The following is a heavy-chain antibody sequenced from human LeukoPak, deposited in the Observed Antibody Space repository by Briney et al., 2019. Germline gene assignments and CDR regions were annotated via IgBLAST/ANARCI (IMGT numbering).Heavy chain of an antibody. CDR3: AKSDWYKRGEPDYFDY. J-gene: IGHJ4*02. CDR1: DFTFTSYA. V-gene: IGHV3-23*01. CDR2: ISGCGSNT. D-gene: IGHD6-19*01. Sequence: PGGSLRLSCAASDFTFTSYAMSWVRQAPGKGLEWVSTISGCGSNTYYADSVKGRYTISRDNSKNTLYLQMNSPRAEDTAMYYCAKSDWYKRGEPDYFDYWGQGSLVTVSS.